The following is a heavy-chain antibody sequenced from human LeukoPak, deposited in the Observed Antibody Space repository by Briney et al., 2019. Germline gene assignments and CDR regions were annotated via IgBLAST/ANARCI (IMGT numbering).Heavy chain of an antibody. CDR2: IIPIYGTP. J-gene: IGHJ6*02. D-gene: IGHD3-10*01. CDR3: ARARPVRATAMVRRSESMDV. V-gene: IGHV1-69*05. Sequence: SVKVSCKASGGTLSGYAISWVRQAPGQGLEWMGGIIPIYGTPHSAQKFQGRVTITTDESTSTAFTDLSSLRSEDTAVYYCARARPVRATAMVRRSESMDVWGQGTTVTVSS. CDR1: GGTLSGYA.